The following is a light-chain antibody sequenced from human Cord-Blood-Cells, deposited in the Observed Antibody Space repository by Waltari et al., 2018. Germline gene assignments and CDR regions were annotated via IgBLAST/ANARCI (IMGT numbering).Light chain of an antibody. J-gene: IGKJ4*01. CDR3: QQYNTYPLT. V-gene: IGKV1-16*02. Sequence: DIQMTQSPSSLSAYVGAIVTITCRAVEGIRNYLAWFQRKPGKAPKSLIDSASSLQGAVPSKFSGSGAGTDVTLTISSLQPEDFATYYCQQYNTYPLTFGGGTKVEIK. CDR2: SAS. CDR1: EGIRNY.